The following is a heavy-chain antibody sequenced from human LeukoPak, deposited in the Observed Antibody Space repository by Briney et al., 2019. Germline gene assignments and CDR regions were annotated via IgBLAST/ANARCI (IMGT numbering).Heavy chain of an antibody. J-gene: IGHJ4*02. CDR1: GVTFSTYA. CDR3: AKDFYSSSWYGNDY. Sequence: PGGSLRLSCAASGVTFSTYAMSWVRQAPGKGLEWVSAISGSGGSTHYADSVKGRFTISRDNSRNTLYLQMDSLRAEDTAVYHCAKDFYSSSWYGNDYWGQGTLVTVSS. CDR2: ISGSGGST. V-gene: IGHV3-23*01. D-gene: IGHD6-13*01.